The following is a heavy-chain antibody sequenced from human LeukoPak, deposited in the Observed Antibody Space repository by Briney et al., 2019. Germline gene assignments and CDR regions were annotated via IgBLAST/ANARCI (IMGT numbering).Heavy chain of an antibody. J-gene: IGHJ4*02. CDR3: AKALHAGRGAYPIYYFDY. CDR2: IRSSGTTI. CDR1: GFTFSDYY. Sequence: PGGSLRLSCVASGFTFSDYYMSWILQAPGKGLEWVSYIRSSGTTIHYANSVKGRFTISRDNAKNSLYLQMNRLRAEDTAVYYCAKALHAGRGAYPIYYFDYWGQGTLVTVSS. D-gene: IGHD3-10*01. V-gene: IGHV3-11*04.